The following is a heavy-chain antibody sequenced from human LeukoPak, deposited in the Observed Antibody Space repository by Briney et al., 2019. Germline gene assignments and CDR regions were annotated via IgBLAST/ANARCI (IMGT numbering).Heavy chain of an antibody. CDR3: AKSTYYDFWSGPYFDY. Sequence: PGGSLRLSRAASGFTFSSYAMSWVRQAPGKGLEWVSAISGSGGSTYYADSVKGRFTISRDNSKNALYLQMSSLRADDTTVYYCAKSTYYDFWSGPYFDYWGQGTLVTVSS. V-gene: IGHV3-23*01. CDR1: GFTFSSYA. J-gene: IGHJ4*02. D-gene: IGHD3-3*01. CDR2: ISGSGGST.